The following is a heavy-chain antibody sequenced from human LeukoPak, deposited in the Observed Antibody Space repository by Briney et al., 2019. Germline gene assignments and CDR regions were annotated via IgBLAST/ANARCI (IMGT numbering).Heavy chain of an antibody. CDR1: GYTFTSYG. D-gene: IGHD6-13*01. V-gene: IGHV1-18*01. Sequence: ASVKVSCKSSGYTFTSYGISWVRQAPGQGLEGMGWISAYNGNTNYAQKLQSRVTMTTDTSTSTAYMELRSLRSDDTAVYYCARDPGPVAAAGTWYFDLWGRGTLVTVS. CDR2: ISAYNGNT. J-gene: IGHJ2*01. CDR3: ARDPGPVAAAGTWYFDL.